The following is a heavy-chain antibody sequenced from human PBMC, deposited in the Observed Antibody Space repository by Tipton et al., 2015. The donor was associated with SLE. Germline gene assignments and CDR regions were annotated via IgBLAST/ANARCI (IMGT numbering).Heavy chain of an antibody. CDR2: IFYRGNS. Sequence: GLVKPSETLSLTCAVSNSSISNYYWTWIRQPPGKGLEWIGYIFYRGNSNYNPSLKGRVTMSVDMSKNQFSLRLRSVSAADTAVYYCARGRDGYIYWGQGALVTVSS. CDR1: NSSISNYY. J-gene: IGHJ4*02. CDR3: ARGRDGYIY. D-gene: IGHD5-24*01. V-gene: IGHV4-59*01.